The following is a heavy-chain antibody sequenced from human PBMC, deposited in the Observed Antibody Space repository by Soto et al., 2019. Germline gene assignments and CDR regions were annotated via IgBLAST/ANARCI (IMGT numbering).Heavy chain of an antibody. Sequence: EVQLVESGGDLVQPGGSLKLSCAASGFTFSGSAMHWVRQASGKGLEWVGHIRRRAKNYATVYAASVKGRFIISTDDSKNTAYLQMNSLKTDDAAVYYCTRNFDGSDYFPPDFDYWGQGTLVTVSS. CDR2: IRRRAKNYAT. CDR3: TRNFDGSDYFPPDFDY. D-gene: IGHD3-22*01. CDR1: GFTFSGSA. J-gene: IGHJ4*02. V-gene: IGHV3-73*02.